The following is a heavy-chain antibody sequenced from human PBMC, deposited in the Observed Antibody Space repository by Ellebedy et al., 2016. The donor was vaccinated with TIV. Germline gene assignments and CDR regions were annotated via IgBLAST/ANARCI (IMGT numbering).Heavy chain of an antibody. Sequence: GGSLRLSXAASGFTFSNYWMSWVRQAPGKGLEWVANIKQDESEKYYVDSVKGRFTISRDNAENSLYLQLISLRAEDTAVYYCARPSYNSGSFFDYWGQGILVTVSS. CDR2: IKQDESEK. J-gene: IGHJ4*02. D-gene: IGHD3-10*01. V-gene: IGHV3-7*03. CDR1: GFTFSNYW. CDR3: ARPSYNSGSFFDY.